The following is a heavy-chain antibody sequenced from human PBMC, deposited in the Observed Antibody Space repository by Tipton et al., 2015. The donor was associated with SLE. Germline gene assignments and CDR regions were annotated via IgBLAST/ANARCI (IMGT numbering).Heavy chain of an antibody. CDR3: ARDPLYSSSPPFDY. Sequence: QVQLVQSGAEVKKPGASVKVSCKASGYTFTGYYMHWVRQAPGQGLEWMGRINPNSGGTNYTQKFQGRVTMTRDTSISTAYMELSRLRSDDTAVYYCARDPLYSSSPPFDYWGQGTLVTVSS. J-gene: IGHJ4*02. D-gene: IGHD6-6*01. V-gene: IGHV1-2*06. CDR1: GYTFTGYY. CDR2: INPNSGGT.